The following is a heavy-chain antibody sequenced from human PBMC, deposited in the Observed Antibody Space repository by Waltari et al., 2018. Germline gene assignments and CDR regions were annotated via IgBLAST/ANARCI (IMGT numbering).Heavy chain of an antibody. CDR2: VHRSGRT. Sequence: GSMSGNSGWSWVRQSPDKGLEWVGQVHRSGRTNYNPSFASRAIVSLDTSMNQFSLRILSATAADTAVYYCARDLGRGLFLDSWGQGTLVTVSP. CDR1: GSMSGNSG. D-gene: IGHD2-15*01. J-gene: IGHJ4*02. CDR3: ARDLGRGLFLDS. V-gene: IGHV4-4*02.